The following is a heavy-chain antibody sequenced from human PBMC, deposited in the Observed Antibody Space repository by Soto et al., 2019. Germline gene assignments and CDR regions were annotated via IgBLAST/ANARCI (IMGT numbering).Heavy chain of an antibody. J-gene: IGHJ4*02. CDR3: SRYRVCRPSGFSF. Sequence: SETLSLTCAVYGGSFSGYYWSWIRQPPGKGLEWIGEINHSGSTNYNPSLKSRVTISVDTSKNQFSLKLSAVTAADTAVYYFSRYRVCRPSGFSFWGQGSLVPVSA. V-gene: IGHV4-34*01. CDR1: GGSFSGYY. D-gene: IGHD3-16*01. CDR2: INHSGST.